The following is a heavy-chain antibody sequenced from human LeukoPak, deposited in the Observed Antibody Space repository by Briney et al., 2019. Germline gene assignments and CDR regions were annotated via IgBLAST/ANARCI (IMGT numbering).Heavy chain of an antibody. J-gene: IGHJ4*02. D-gene: IGHD3-10*01. CDR2: ISYDGSNK. Sequence: PGGSLRLSCAASGFTFSSYAMHWVRQAPGKGLEWVAVISYDGSNKYYADSVKGRFTISRDNSKNTLYLQMNSLRAEDTAVYYCARGTSITMVRGPVGYWGQGTLVTVSS. CDR3: ARGTSITMVRGPVGY. CDR1: GFTFSSYA. V-gene: IGHV3-30*01.